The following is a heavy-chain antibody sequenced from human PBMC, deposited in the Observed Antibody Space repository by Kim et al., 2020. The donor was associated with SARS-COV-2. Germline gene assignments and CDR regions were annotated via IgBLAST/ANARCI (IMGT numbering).Heavy chain of an antibody. J-gene: IGHJ4*02. V-gene: IGHV1-46*01. CDR2: INPSGGST. CDR1: GYTFTSYY. CDR3: ARELWFGELSLYYFDY. D-gene: IGHD3-10*01. Sequence: ASVKVSCKASGYTFTSYYMHWVRQAPGQGLEWMGIINPSGGSTSYAQKFQGRVTMTRDTSTSTVYMELSSLRSEDTAVYYCARELWFGELSLYYFDYWGQGTLVTVSS.